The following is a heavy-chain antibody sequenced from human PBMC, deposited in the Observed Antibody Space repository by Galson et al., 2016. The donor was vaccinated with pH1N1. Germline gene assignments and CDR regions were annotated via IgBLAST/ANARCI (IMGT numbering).Heavy chain of an antibody. Sequence: SLRLSCAASGFRFTSYSMNWVRQAPGKGLEWVSSISGSGSFIYYTDSVKGRFTISRDSAKNSVYLQMDSLRVEDTAVYYCARAIAQGDSYWGQGTLVTVSS. CDR2: ISGSGSFI. V-gene: IGHV3-21*01. D-gene: IGHD2-21*01. J-gene: IGHJ4*02. CDR1: GFRFTSYS. CDR3: ARAIAQGDSY.